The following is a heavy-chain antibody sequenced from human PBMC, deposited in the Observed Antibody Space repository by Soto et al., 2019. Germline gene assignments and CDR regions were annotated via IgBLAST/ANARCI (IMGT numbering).Heavy chain of an antibody. CDR1: GGSISNYY. CDR3: AREGRMGTFDY. D-gene: IGHD1-1*01. J-gene: IGHJ4*02. CDR2: IYSSGST. Sequence: SETLSLTCTVSGGSISNYYWNWIRQSPGKGLEWIGYIYSSGSTHYNPSLQNRVTISIDTSKNQVSLKVNSVTAADTAVYYCAREGRMGTFDYWGQGALVTVSS. V-gene: IGHV4-59*01.